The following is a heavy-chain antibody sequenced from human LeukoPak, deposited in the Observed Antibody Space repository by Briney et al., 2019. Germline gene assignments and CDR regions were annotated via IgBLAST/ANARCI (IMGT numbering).Heavy chain of an antibody. Sequence: GGSLRLSCAASGFTLDSCWMSWVRQAPGRGLEWVANINQDGSEKYYVDSVRGRFTISRDNAKNSLYLQMNSLRAEDTAVYYWARDAAACDYWGQGTLVTVSS. CDR3: ARDAAACDY. D-gene: IGHD6-13*01. V-gene: IGHV3-7*01. CDR2: INQDGSEK. CDR1: GFTLDSCW. J-gene: IGHJ4*02.